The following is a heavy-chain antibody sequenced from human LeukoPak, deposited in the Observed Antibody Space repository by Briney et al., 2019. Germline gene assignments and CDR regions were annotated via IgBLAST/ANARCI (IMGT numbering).Heavy chain of an antibody. CDR3: TRGAGWLIDY. CDR1: GGSIRGYY. CDR2: IFYSGTS. J-gene: IGHJ4*02. V-gene: IGHV4-59*01. Sequence: SETLSLTCTVSGGSIRGYYWSWIRQPPGRALEWVGYIFYSGTSTYNPSLKSRVTISADTSKNQFSLKLNSLTTADTAVYYCTRGAGWLIDYWGQGILVTVSS. D-gene: IGHD3-16*01.